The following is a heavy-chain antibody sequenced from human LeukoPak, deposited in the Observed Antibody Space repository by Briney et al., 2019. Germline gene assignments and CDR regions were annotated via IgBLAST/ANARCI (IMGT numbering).Heavy chain of an antibody. D-gene: IGHD2/OR15-2a*01. CDR3: ARDWFHAIDY. V-gene: IGHV3-13*01. Sequence: PGGSLRLSCAASGFTFSSYDMHWVRQATGKGLEWVSGIGTAGDIYYPGSVKGRFTISRDNAKNTLYLQMNSLRDEDTAVYYCARDWFHAIDYWGQGILVTVSS. CDR2: IGTAGDI. CDR1: GFTFSSYD. J-gene: IGHJ4*02.